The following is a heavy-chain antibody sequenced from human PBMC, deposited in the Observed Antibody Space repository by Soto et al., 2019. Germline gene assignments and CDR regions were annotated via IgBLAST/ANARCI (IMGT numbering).Heavy chain of an antibody. D-gene: IGHD2-2*02. Sequence: EVQLVESGGGLVQPGGSLRLSCAASGFTFSSYWMSWVRQAPGKGLEWVANIKQDGCEKYYVDSVKGRFTISRDNAKNSLYLQMNSLRAEDTAVYYCARDGGYCSSTSCYTDYYYGMDVWCQGTTVTVSS. CDR3: ARDGGYCSSTSCYTDYYYGMDV. V-gene: IGHV3-7*01. J-gene: IGHJ6*02. CDR1: GFTFSSYW. CDR2: IKQDGCEK.